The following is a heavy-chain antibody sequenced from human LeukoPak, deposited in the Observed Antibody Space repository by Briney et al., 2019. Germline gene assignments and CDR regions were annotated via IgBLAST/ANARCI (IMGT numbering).Heavy chain of an antibody. V-gene: IGHV3-48*03. D-gene: IGHD3-22*01. J-gene: IGHJ4*02. CDR2: IRGSGNTI. CDR1: GFTFSSYE. CDR3: ARGTLRSGYYVYYFDY. Sequence: PGGSPRLSCAASGFTFSSYEMNWVRQAPGKGLEWVSYIRGSGNTIYYADSVKGRFTISRDNAKNSLYLQLNSLRAEDTAVYYCARGTLRSGYYVYYFDYWGQGTLVTVSS.